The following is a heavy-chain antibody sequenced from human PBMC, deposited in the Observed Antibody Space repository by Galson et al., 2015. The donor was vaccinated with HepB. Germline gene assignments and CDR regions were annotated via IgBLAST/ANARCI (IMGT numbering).Heavy chain of an antibody. D-gene: IGHD2-2*02. CDR3: ARAPSGYCTTNTCYNNWFDP. CDR1: GFTFSNYR. V-gene: IGHV3-21*01. J-gene: IGHJ5*02. CDR2: ISSSGTYI. Sequence: SLRLSCAASGFTFSNYRMNWVRQAPGKGLEWVSTISSSGTYIWYADSVKGRFTISRDNTRDSPSLQMDSPRAEDTAIYYCARAPSGYCTTNTCYNNWFDPWGQGTLVTVSS.